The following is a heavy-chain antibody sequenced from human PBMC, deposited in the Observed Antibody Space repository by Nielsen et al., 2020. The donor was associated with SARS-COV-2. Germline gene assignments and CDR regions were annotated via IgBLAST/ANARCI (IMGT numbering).Heavy chain of an antibody. D-gene: IGHD4-23*01. CDR1: GYTFISYW. CDR2: IYPGDSET. V-gene: IGHV5-51*01. J-gene: IGHJ3*02. Sequence: GESLKISCKGSGYTFISYWNGWVRHMPGKGLEWMGIIYPGDSETRYSPSIQGQVTISADKSISTAYLQWSSLKASDTAMYYCASDYGGDDGDAFDIWGQGTMVTVSS. CDR3: ASDYGGDDGDAFDI.